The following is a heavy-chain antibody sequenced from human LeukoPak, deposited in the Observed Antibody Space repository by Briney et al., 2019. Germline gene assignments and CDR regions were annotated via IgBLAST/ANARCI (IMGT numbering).Heavy chain of an antibody. Sequence: PGGSLRLSCAASGFTFDDYAMHWVRQAPGKGLEWVSGISWNSGSIGYADSVKGRFTISRDNAKNSLYLQMYSLRAEDTALYYCAKDMSSSGYDPLDYWGQGTLVTVSS. D-gene: IGHD5-12*01. CDR2: ISWNSGSI. CDR3: AKDMSSSGYDPLDY. J-gene: IGHJ4*02. CDR1: GFTFDDYA. V-gene: IGHV3-9*01.